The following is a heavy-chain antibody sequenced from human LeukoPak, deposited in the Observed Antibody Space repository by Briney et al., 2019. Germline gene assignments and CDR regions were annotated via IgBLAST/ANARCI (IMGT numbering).Heavy chain of an antibody. J-gene: IGHJ4*02. CDR3: ARSPYGSGSYGFDY. Sequence: SETLSLTCSVSGGSISSNYWSWIRQPPGKGLEWIGYIYYTGSTKYNPSLKSRVTISVDTSKNQFSLKLTSVSAADTAVYYCARSPYGSGSYGFDYWGQGTLVTVSS. CDR2: IYYTGST. CDR1: GGSISSNY. D-gene: IGHD3-10*01. V-gene: IGHV4-59*12.